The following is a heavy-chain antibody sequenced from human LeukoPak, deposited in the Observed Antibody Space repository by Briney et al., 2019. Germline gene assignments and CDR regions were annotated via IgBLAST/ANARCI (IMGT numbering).Heavy chain of an antibody. CDR1: GYTLTELS. Sequence: ASVKVSCKFSGYTLTELSMHWVRQAPGKGLEWMGGFDPEDGETIYAQKFQGRVTMTEDTSTDTAYMELSSLRSEDTAVYYCATVGYYGSGSEKFDPWGQGTLVTVPS. D-gene: IGHD3-10*01. J-gene: IGHJ5*02. V-gene: IGHV1-24*01. CDR3: ATVGYYGSGSEKFDP. CDR2: FDPEDGET.